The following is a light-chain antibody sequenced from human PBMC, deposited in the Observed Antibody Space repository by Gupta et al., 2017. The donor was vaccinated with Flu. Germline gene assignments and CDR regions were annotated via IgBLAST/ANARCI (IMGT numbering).Light chain of an antibody. Sequence: DIQMTHSPSSLSASVGERVTITCRASQSISSYLNWYQQKPGKAPKLLIYGASSRQSGIPSSFSGSGSGTDFTLTISSLQPEDFAAYYCQQCYNTPRTFGQGTKLEIK. CDR1: QSISSY. CDR3: QQCYNTPRT. V-gene: IGKV1-39*01. J-gene: IGKJ2*01. CDR2: GAS.